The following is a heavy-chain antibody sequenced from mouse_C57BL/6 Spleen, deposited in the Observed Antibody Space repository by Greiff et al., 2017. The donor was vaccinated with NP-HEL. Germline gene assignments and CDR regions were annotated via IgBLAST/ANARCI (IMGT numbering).Heavy chain of an antibody. CDR1: GFTFSDYY. J-gene: IGHJ4*01. D-gene: IGHD4-1*01. CDR3: ARDWDGYYYAMDY. V-gene: IGHV5-16*01. CDR2: INYDGSST. Sequence: EVKLVESEGGLVQPGSSMKLSCTASGFTFSDYYMAWVRQVPEKGLEWVANINYDGSSTYYLDSLKSRFIISRDNAKNILYMQMSSLKSEDTATYYCARDWDGYYYAMDYWGQGTSVTVSS.